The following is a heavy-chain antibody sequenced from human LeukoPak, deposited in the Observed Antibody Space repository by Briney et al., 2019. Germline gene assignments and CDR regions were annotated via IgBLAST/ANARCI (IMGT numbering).Heavy chain of an antibody. J-gene: IGHJ4*02. D-gene: IGHD5-24*01. CDR3: AKDFEMATNSGRYFDN. V-gene: IGHV3-30*02. CDR2: IRHDGSNK. CDR1: GFTFSSYG. Sequence: GGSLRLSCAASGFTFSSYGMLWVRQAPGKGLEWVAFIRHDGSNKYYADSVKGRFTISRDSSKNTLYLQMNSLRPEDTALYYCAKDFEMATNSGRYFDNWGQGTLVTVSS.